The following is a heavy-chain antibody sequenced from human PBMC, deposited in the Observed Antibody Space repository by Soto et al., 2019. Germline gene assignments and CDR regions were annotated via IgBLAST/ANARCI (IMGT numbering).Heavy chain of an antibody. Sequence: GGALRLSCAASGFTFSSYEMNWVRQAPGKGLEWVSYISSSGSTIYYADSVKGRFTISRDNAKNSLYLQMNSLRAEDTAVYYCARDHKGGYYYYGMDVWGQGTTVTV. CDR1: GFTFSSYE. J-gene: IGHJ6*02. V-gene: IGHV3-48*03. CDR3: ARDHKGGYYYYGMDV. CDR2: ISSSGSTI.